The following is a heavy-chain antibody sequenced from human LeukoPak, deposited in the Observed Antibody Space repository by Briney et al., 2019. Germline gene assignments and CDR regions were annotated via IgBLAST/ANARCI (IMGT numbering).Heavy chain of an antibody. D-gene: IGHD3-10*01. CDR3: ARRGSVSITMVRGTTMYYYYYMDV. CDR1: GFTFSSYS. V-gene: IGHV3-21*01. J-gene: IGHJ6*03. CDR2: ISSSSIYI. Sequence: GGSLRLSCAASGFTFSSYSMNWVRQAPGKGLEWVSSISSSSIYIYYADSVKGRFTVSRDNAKNSLYLQVNSLRAEDTAVYYCARRGSVSITMVRGTTMYYYYYMDVWGKGTTVTVSS.